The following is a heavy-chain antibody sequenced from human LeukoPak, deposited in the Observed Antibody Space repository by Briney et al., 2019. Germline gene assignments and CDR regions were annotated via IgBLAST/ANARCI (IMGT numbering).Heavy chain of an antibody. D-gene: IGHD3-10*01. V-gene: IGHV3-66*01. Sequence: GGSLRLSCAASGFTVSSDYMRWVRQAPGKGLEWVSIIYSGGSTYYTDSVKGRFTISRDNSKNTVYLQMKSLRAEDTAVYYCATGDPGFAWGQGTLVTVSS. CDR2: IYSGGST. J-gene: IGHJ5*02. CDR3: ATGDPGFA. CDR1: GFTVSSDY.